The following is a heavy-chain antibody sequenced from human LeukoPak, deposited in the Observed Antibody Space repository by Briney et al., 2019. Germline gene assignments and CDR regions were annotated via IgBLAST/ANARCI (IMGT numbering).Heavy chain of an antibody. J-gene: IGHJ3*02. V-gene: IGHV3-23*01. CDR2: SSGNGGST. Sequence: PPGGSLTFSCAASGFTFSRYAMSWVRLAPGKGREGVSSSSGNGGSTYYPDSMKGRFTISRENSKNTLYLQMNSLRAEDTAVYYCARGKDRVLQHAFDIWGQGTMVTFSS. CDR3: ARGKDRVLQHAFDI. CDR1: GFTFSRYA. D-gene: IGHD3-10*01.